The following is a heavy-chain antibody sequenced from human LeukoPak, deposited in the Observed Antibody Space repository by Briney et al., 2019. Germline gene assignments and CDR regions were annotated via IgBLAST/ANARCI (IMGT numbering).Heavy chain of an antibody. V-gene: IGHV3-23*01. CDR2: ISGSGGST. Sequence: GGSLRLSCAASGFTFSSYGMSWVRQAPGKGLEWVSAISGSGGSTYYADSVKGWFTISRDNSKNTLYLQMNSLRAEDTAVYYCAKARLGYCSSTSCHDFDYWGQGTLVTVSS. J-gene: IGHJ4*02. CDR1: GFTFSSYG. CDR3: AKARLGYCSSTSCHDFDY. D-gene: IGHD2-2*01.